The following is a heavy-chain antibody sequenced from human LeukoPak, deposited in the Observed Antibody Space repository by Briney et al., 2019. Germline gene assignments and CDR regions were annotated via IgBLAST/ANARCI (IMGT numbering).Heavy chain of an antibody. Sequence: GSSVKVSCKASGGTFSSYAISWVRQAPGQGLEWMGRIIPILGIANYAQKFQGRVTITADKSTSTAYMELSSLRSEDTAVYYCATSPGSSGWWAGGYFDLWGRGTLVTVSS. CDR3: ATSPGSSGWWAGGYFDL. J-gene: IGHJ2*01. V-gene: IGHV1-69*04. D-gene: IGHD6-19*01. CDR1: GGTFSSYA. CDR2: IIPILGIA.